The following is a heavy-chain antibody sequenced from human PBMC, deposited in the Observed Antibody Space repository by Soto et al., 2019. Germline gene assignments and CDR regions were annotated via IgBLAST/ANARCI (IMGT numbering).Heavy chain of an antibody. D-gene: IGHD3-22*01. Sequence: EVQLLESGGGLVQPGGSLRLSCAASGFTFSSYAMSWVRQAPGTGLEWVSGISGSGGRTYYADSVKGRFTNSRDNSKNTLYLQMNSLRAEDTAVYYCAKDRALDYYDSSGDPQVWGYWGQGTLVTFSA. CDR1: GFTFSSYA. CDR3: AKDRALDYYDSSGDPQVWGY. V-gene: IGHV3-23*01. J-gene: IGHJ4*02. CDR2: ISGSGGRT.